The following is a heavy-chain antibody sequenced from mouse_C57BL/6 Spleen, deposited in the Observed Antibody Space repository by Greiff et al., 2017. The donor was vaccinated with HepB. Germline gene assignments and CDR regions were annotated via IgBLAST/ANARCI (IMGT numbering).Heavy chain of an antibody. Sequence: VQLQQSGAELVRPGASVKLSCKASGYTFTDYYINWVKQRPGQGLEWIARIYPGSGNTYYNEKFKGKATLTAEKSSSTAYMQLSSLTSEDSAVYFCAREGPMVTGFAYWGQGTLVTVSA. J-gene: IGHJ3*01. CDR3: AREGPMVTGFAY. CDR2: IYPGSGNT. CDR1: GYTFTDYY. D-gene: IGHD2-2*01. V-gene: IGHV1-76*01.